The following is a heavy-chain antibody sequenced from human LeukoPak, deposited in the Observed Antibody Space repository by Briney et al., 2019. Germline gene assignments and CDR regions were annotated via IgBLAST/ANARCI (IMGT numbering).Heavy chain of an antibody. CDR1: GGTFSSYA. CDR2: IIPILGIA. CDR3: AREVAAPRVYFDY. J-gene: IGHJ4*02. V-gene: IGHV1-69*04. D-gene: IGHD6-6*01. Sequence: SVKVSCKASGGTFSSYAISWVRQAPGQGLEWMGRIIPILGIANYAQKFQGRVTITADKSTSTAYMELSSLRSEDTAVYYCAREVAAPRVYFDYWGQGTLVTVSS.